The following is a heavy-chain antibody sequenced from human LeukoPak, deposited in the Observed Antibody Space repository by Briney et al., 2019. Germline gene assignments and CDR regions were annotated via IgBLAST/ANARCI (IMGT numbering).Heavy chain of an antibody. J-gene: IGHJ4*02. V-gene: IGHV3-23*01. CDR3: AKAYCSTASCAVDY. D-gene: IGHD2-2*01. CDR2: ISGGGGST. Sequence: GGSLRLSCAASGFTFTSYSMNWVRQAPGKGLEWVSTISGGGGSTYHADSVKGRFTISRDNSKNTLYLQVNSLRAEDTAVYYCAKAYCSTASCAVDYWGQGTLVTVSS. CDR1: GFTFTSYS.